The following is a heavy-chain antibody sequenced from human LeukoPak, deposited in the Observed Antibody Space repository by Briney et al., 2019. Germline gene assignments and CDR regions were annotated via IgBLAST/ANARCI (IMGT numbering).Heavy chain of an antibody. CDR2: INYSGST. D-gene: IGHD5-18*01. V-gene: IGHV4-34*01. J-gene: IGHJ4*02. CDR3: ARGGYSYGFDNFDF. Sequence: SETLSLTCAIYSESFSGYFWSWIRQPPGKGLEWIGEINYSGSTNYNPSLKSRVTISVDTSKNQFSLKLSSVTAADTAVYYCARGGYSYGFDNFDFWGQGTLVTVSS. CDR1: SESFSGYF.